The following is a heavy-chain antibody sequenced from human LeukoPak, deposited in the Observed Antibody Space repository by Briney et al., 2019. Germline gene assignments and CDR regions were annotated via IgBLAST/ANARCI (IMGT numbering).Heavy chain of an antibody. J-gene: IGHJ4*02. CDR3: AREPSGSGGYDY. V-gene: IGHV1-2*02. Sequence: ASVKVSCKASGFTFSGYYMHWVRQAPGQGLEWMAWISPNSGGTNYVQKFQGRVTETRDTSISTDYMEISGLTSDDTALYYCAREPSGSGGYDYWGQGTLVTVSS. CDR1: GFTFSGYY. CDR2: ISPNSGGT. D-gene: IGHD3-10*01.